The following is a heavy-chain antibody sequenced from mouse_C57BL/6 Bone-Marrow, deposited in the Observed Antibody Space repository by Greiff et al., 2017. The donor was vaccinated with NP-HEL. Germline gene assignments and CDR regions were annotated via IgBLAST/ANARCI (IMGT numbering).Heavy chain of an antibody. CDR3: ARHGDYGIYAMDY. CDR2: ISNLAYSI. D-gene: IGHD1-1*01. J-gene: IGHJ4*01. Sequence: EVKVVESGGGLVQPGGSLKLSCAASGFTFSDYGMAWVRQAPRKGPEWVAFISNLAYSIYYADTVTGRFTISRENAKNTLYLEMSSLRSEDTAMYYCARHGDYGIYAMDYWGQGTSVTVSS. V-gene: IGHV5-15*01. CDR1: GFTFSDYG.